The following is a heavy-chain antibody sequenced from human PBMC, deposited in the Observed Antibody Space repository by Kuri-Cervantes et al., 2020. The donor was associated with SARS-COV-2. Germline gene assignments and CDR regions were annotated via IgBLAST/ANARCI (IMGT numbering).Heavy chain of an antibody. Sequence: GESLKISCAASGFTFSSYAMSWVRQAPGKGLEWVSAISGSGGSTYYADSVKGRFTISRDNSKNTLYLQMNSLRAEDTAVYYCAKGGRRLGELSLYFDYWGQGTRVTVSS. V-gene: IGHV3-23*01. CDR1: GFTFSSYA. CDR3: AKGGRRLGELSLYFDY. CDR2: ISGSGGST. J-gene: IGHJ4*02. D-gene: IGHD3-16*02.